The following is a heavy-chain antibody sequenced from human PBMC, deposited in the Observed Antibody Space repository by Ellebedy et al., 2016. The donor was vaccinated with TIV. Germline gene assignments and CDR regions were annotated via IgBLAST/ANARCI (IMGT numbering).Heavy chain of an antibody. D-gene: IGHD5-18*01. CDR3: AKDRTAGDGYWVFDS. Sequence: PGGSLRLSCAASGFTFSNFAMSWVRQAPGKGLEWVSGIVGGGAERYADSVKGRFTTSRDNSKNTVDLQMKSLRDEDTAVYFCAKDRTAGDGYWVFDSWGQGTLVTVSS. V-gene: IGHV3-23*01. CDR2: IVGGGA. CDR1: GFTFSNFA. J-gene: IGHJ4*02.